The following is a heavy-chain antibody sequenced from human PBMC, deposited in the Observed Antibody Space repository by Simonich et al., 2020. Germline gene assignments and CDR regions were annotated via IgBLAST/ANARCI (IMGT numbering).Heavy chain of an antibody. V-gene: IGHV3-48*01. D-gene: IGHD5-12*01. Sequence: EVQLVESGGALVQPGGSLRLSCAASGFTFSSYSRNWVRQAPGKGLDWVSYISSSIITLFYADSLKGRFTISRDKAKNSMYLQMNSLRAEDTAVYYCARDSSYYAFDIWGQGTMVTVSS. J-gene: IGHJ3*02. CDR2: ISSSIITL. CDR3: ARDSSYYAFDI. CDR1: GFTFSSYS.